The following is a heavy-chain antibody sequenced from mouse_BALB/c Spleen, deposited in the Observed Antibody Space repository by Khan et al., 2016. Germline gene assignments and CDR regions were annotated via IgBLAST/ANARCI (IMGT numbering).Heavy chain of an antibody. J-gene: IGHJ2*01. Sequence: EVELVESGGGLVKPGGSLKLSCAASGFTFSSHAMSWVRQTPEKRLEWVASISSGGTTFYPDSLKGRFTISRDNARNILYLQMTSLRSEDTAMYYCVRGVIMVVAYFDYWGQGTTLTVSS. CDR2: ISSGGTT. CDR1: GFTFSSHA. D-gene: IGHD1-1*01. CDR3: VRGVIMVVAYFDY. V-gene: IGHV5-6-5*01.